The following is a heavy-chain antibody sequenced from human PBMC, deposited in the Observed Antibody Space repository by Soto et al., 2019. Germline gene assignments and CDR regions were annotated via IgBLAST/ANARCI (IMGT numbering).Heavy chain of an antibody. J-gene: IGHJ3*02. V-gene: IGHV4-59*08. Sequence: SETLSLTCTVSGGSISSYYWSWIRQPPGKGLEKIGYIYYSGSTNYNPSHKSRVTISVDTSKNQFSMKLSTVTAADTAVYYCARVWGYAFDIWGQGTMVTVSS. CDR3: ARVWGYAFDI. CDR2: IYYSGST. CDR1: GGSISSYY. D-gene: IGHD7-27*01.